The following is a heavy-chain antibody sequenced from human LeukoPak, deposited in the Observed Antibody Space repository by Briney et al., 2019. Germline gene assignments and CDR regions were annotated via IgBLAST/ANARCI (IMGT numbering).Heavy chain of an antibody. Sequence: GGSLRLSCAASGFTFSSYGMHWVRQAPGKGLEWVVFIWHDGSNKYYADSVKGRFTISRDNSKSTVYLQMNSLRAEDTAVYYCATSEGGYCSGGSCYSDYFHYWGQETLVTVSS. J-gene: IGHJ4*02. V-gene: IGHV3-30*02. CDR3: ATSEGGYCSGGSCYSDYFHY. CDR1: GFTFSSYG. D-gene: IGHD2-15*01. CDR2: IWHDGSNK.